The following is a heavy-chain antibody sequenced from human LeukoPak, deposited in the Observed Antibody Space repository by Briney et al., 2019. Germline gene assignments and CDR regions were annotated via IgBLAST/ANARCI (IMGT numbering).Heavy chain of an antibody. D-gene: IGHD3-10*01. CDR1: GYTFTSYD. CDR3: ATALLWFGELVNY. CDR2: MNPNSGNT. V-gene: IGHV1-8*01. J-gene: IGHJ4*02. Sequence: ASVKVSCKASGYTFTSYDINWVRQATGQGLEWMGWMNPNSGNTGYAQKFQGRVTMTEDTSTDTAYMELSSLRSEDTAVYCCATALLWFGELVNYWGQGTLVTVSS.